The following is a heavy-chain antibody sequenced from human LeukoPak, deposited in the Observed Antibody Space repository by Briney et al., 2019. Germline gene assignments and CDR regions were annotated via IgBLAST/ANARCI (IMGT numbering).Heavy chain of an antibody. CDR1: GGSISSSNW. D-gene: IGHD2-15*01. J-gene: IGHJ3*02. CDR3: ASTVVVAATPPDAFDI. V-gene: IGHV4-4*02. Sequence: SETLSLTCAVSGGSISSSNWWSWVRQPPGKGLEWIGKIYHSGSTNYNPSLKSRVTISVDKSKNQFSLKLSSVTAADTAVYYCASTVVVAATPPDAFDIWGQGTMVTVSS. CDR2: IYHSGST.